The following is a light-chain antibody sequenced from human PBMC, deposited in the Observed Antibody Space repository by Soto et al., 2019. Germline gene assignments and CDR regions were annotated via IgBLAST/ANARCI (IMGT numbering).Light chain of an antibody. CDR2: GIP. CDR3: QQYSSLPHT. J-gene: IGKJ2*01. CDR1: QSVTNSF. V-gene: IGKV3-20*01. Sequence: ENVLTQSPGTLSLSPGERATLSCRASQSVTNSFFAWYQQKPGQAPRLLIYGIPSRATGIPDRFSGSGSGTDFTLTISRLEPEDFVVYYCQQYSSLPHTVGQGTKLEVK.